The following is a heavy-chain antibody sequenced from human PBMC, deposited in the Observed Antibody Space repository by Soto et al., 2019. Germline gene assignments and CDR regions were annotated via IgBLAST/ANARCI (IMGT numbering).Heavy chain of an antibody. J-gene: IGHJ5*02. CDR3: ATGYCSSTSCYTGWFDP. V-gene: IGHV1-24*01. Sequence: ASVNVSCKFSGYTLTELSIHWVRQAPGKGLEWMGCFDPEDGETIYAQKFQGRVTMTEDTSTDTAYMELSSLRSEDTAVYYCATGYCSSTSCYTGWFDPWGQGTLVTVSS. CDR2: FDPEDGET. CDR1: GYTLTELS. D-gene: IGHD2-2*02.